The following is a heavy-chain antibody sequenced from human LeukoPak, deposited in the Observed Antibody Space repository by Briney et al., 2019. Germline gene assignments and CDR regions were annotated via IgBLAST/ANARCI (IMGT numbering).Heavy chain of an antibody. D-gene: IGHD3-22*01. CDR2: ISSSSSYI. CDR1: GFTFSSYS. J-gene: IGHJ3*02. Sequence: KSGGSLRLSCAASGFTFSSYSMNWVRQAPGKGLEWVSSISSSSSYIYYADSMKGRFTISRDNAKNSLYLQMNSLRAEDTAVYYCARPPLHYYDSSDGAFDIWGQGTMVTVSS. V-gene: IGHV3-21*01. CDR3: ARPPLHYYDSSDGAFDI.